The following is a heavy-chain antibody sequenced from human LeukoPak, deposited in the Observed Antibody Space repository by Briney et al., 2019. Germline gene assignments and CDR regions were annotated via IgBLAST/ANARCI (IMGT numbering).Heavy chain of an antibody. CDR2: IRSSSITI. Sequence: GGSLRLSYAASGFTFHSYAMSWVRQAPGKGLEWVSYIRSSSITIYYADSVKGRFTISRDNAKNSLYLQMNSLRDEDTAVYYCARAGSHYYGSGSGFYFAYSGQRTLVTVSS. CDR1: GFTFHSYA. CDR3: ARAGSHYYGSGSGFYFAY. J-gene: IGHJ4*02. V-gene: IGHV3-48*02. D-gene: IGHD3-10*01.